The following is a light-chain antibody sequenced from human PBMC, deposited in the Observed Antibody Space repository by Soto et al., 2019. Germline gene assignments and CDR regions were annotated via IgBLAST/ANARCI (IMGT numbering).Light chain of an antibody. V-gene: IGKV4-1*01. J-gene: IGKJ2*01. Sequence: DIVLTQSPDSLPVSLGERATINCKSSQSVLYSSNNKNYLAWYQQKPGQPPKLLIYCASTRESGVPDRFSGSGSGTDFTLTISSLQAEDVAVYYCQQFYSTPHTFGQGTKLEIK. CDR3: QQFYSTPHT. CDR2: CAS. CDR1: QSVLYSSNNKNY.